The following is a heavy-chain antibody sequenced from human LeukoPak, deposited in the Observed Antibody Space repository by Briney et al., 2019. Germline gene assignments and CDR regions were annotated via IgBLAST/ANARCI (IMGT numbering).Heavy chain of an antibody. CDR1: GYPFTRYD. J-gene: IGHJ5*02. Sequence: GASVKVSCKASGYPFTRYDINWVRQASGQGLEWMGWINPNSGGTNYAQKFQGRVTMTRDTSISTAYMELSRLRSDDTAVYYCARSSIAARRLAHGNWFDPWGQGTLVTVSS. CDR2: INPNSGGT. D-gene: IGHD6-6*01. CDR3: ARSSIAARRLAHGNWFDP. V-gene: IGHV1-2*02.